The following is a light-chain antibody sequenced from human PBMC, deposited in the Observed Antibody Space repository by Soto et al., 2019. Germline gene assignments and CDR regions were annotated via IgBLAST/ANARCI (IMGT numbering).Light chain of an antibody. J-gene: IGKJ2*01. CDR1: QGISSY. CDR3: QQANSFPYT. V-gene: IGKV1-12*01. CDR2: AAS. Sequence: DIQMTQSPSSVSASVGDRVSITCRASQGISSYLAWYQQKPGEAPKLLIYAASSLQSGVPSRFSGSGSGTDFTLTISSLQPEDFATYYCQQANSFPYTFGQGTKLEI.